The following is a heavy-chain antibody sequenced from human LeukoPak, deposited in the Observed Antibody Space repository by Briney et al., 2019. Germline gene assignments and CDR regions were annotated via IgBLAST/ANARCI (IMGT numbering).Heavy chain of an antibody. CDR3: ARVPNYDILTGPRGYYMDV. V-gene: IGHV4-34*01. D-gene: IGHD3-9*01. CDR1: GGSFSGYY. Sequence: KPSETLSLTCAVYGGSFSGYYWSWIRQPPGKGLEWIGEINHSGSTNYNPSLKSRVTISVDTSKNQFSLKLSSVTAADTAVYYCARVPNYDILTGPRGYYMDVWGKGTTVTISS. J-gene: IGHJ6*03. CDR2: INHSGST.